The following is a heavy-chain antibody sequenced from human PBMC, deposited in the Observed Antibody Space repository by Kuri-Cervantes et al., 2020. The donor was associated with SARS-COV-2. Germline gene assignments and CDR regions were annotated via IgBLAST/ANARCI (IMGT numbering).Heavy chain of an antibody. J-gene: IGHJ5*02. Sequence: GSLRLSCAVYGGSFSGYYWSWIRQSPGKGLEWIGEIDHRGSTSYNPSLKSRVTISVDTSKNQFSLKLSSVTAADTAVYYCARTYYYDSSGYWSNWFDPWGQGTLVTVSS. V-gene: IGHV4-34*01. CDR2: IDHRGST. D-gene: IGHD3-22*01. CDR1: GGSFSGYY. CDR3: ARTYYYDSSGYWSNWFDP.